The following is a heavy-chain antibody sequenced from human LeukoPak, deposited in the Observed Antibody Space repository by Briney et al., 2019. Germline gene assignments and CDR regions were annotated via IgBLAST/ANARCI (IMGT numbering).Heavy chain of an antibody. Sequence: GGSLRLSCAASGFTFSSYSMNWVRQAPGKGLEWVSYISSSSSTIYYADSVKGRFTISRDNAKNSLYLQMNSLRAEDTAVYYCARVVTVAWSERRPGYFYMDVWGKGTTVTVSS. CDR3: ARVVTVAWSERRPGYFYMDV. D-gene: IGHD1-1*01. CDR1: GFTFSSYS. J-gene: IGHJ6*03. V-gene: IGHV3-48*01. CDR2: ISSSSSTI.